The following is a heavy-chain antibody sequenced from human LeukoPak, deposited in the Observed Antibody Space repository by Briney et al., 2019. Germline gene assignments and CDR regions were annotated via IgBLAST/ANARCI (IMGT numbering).Heavy chain of an antibody. CDR3: ARGRPHGNDY. V-gene: IGHV3-74*01. J-gene: IGHJ4*02. CDR1: GFTFSSYW. CDR2: IASDGSST. D-gene: IGHD4-23*01. Sequence: GGSLRLSCAASGFTFSSYWMNWVRQAPGKGLVWVSRIASDGSSTTYADSVKGRFSISRDNAKNTLNLQMNSLRVEDTAVYYCARGRPHGNDYWGQGTLVTVSS.